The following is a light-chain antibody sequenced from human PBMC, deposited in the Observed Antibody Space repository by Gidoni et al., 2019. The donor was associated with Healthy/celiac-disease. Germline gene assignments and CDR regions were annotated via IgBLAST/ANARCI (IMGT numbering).Light chain of an antibody. V-gene: IGKV3-20*01. CDR3: QQYGSSPVP. CDR1: QSVSSSY. J-gene: IGKJ1*01. Sequence: IVLTQSPGTLSLSPGERATLSCRASQSVSSSYLAWYQQKPGQAPRLLIYGASSRATGIPDRFSGSGSGTDFTLTISRLEPEDFAVYYCQQYGSSPVPFGQGTKVEIK. CDR2: GAS.